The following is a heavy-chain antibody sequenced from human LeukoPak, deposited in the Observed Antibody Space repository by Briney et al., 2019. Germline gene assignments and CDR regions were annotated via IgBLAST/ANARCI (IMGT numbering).Heavy chain of an antibody. J-gene: IGHJ4*02. Sequence: GGSLRLSCAASGFTFDDYAMHWVRQAPGKGLEWVSGINWNSGCIGYADSVKGRFTISRDNAKNSLYLQMNSLRAEDTALYYCAKGRGYSYGYLAAYWGQGTLVTVSS. CDR2: INWNSGCI. V-gene: IGHV3-9*01. CDR1: GFTFDDYA. D-gene: IGHD5-18*01. CDR3: AKGRGYSYGYLAAY.